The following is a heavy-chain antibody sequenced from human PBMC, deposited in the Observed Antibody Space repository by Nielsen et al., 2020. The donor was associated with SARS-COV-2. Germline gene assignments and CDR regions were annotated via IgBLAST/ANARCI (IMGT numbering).Heavy chain of an antibody. CDR1: GFTFSSYS. V-gene: IGHV3-21*01. CDR3: TTFTLEWFYFDY. CDR2: ISSSSSYI. D-gene: IGHD3-3*01. Sequence: GGSLRLSCAASGFTFSSYSMNWVRQAPGKGLEWVSSISSSSSYIYYADSVKGRFTISRDNAKNSLYLQMNSLRAEDTAVYYCTTFTLEWFYFDYWGQGTLVTVSS. J-gene: IGHJ4*02.